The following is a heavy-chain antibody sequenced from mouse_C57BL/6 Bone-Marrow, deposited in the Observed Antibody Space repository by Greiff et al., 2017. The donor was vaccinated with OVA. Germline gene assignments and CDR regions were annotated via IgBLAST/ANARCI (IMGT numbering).Heavy chain of an antibody. CDR1: GYTFTSYW. CDR3: ARGTWYFDY. CDR2: IYPSDSET. V-gene: IGHV1-61*01. J-gene: IGHJ2*01. D-gene: IGHD3-3*01. Sequence: VQLQQPGAELVRPGSSVKLSCKASGYTFTSYWMDWVKQRPGQGLEWIGNIYPSDSETHYNQKFKDKATLTVDKSSSTAYMQLSSLTSEDSAVYYCARGTWYFDYWGQGTTLTVSS.